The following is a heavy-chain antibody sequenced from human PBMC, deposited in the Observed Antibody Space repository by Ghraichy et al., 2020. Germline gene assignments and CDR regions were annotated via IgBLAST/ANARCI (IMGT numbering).Heavy chain of an antibody. J-gene: IGHJ4*02. CDR3: ARGYCSSTICYFDY. V-gene: IGHV4-4*07. CDR1: GGSISSYY. D-gene: IGHD2-2*01. Sequence: SETLSLTCTVSGGSISSYYWSWIRQPAGKGLEWIGRIYTSGSTNYNPSLKSRVTMSVDTSKNQFSLKLSSVTAADTAVYYCARGYCSSTICYFDYWGQGTLVTVSS. CDR2: IYTSGST.